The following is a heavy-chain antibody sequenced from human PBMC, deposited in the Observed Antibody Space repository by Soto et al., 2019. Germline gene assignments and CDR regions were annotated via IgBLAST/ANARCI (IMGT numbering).Heavy chain of an antibody. CDR1: GYTFSSYD. Sequence: QVQLVQSRAEVKKPGASVKVSCKASGYTFSSYDIIWVRQAPGQGLEWMGWISTYNGNTNYPQTLQDRVTMTTDTSTSTAYMELRSLRSDDTAVYYCARRSGDGYNSFAYWGQGTLVTVSS. V-gene: IGHV1-18*01. CDR3: ARRSGDGYNSFAY. J-gene: IGHJ4*02. CDR2: ISTYNGNT. D-gene: IGHD5-12*01.